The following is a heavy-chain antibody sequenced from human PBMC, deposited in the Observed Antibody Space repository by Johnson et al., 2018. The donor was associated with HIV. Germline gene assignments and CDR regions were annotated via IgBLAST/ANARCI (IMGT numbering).Heavy chain of an antibody. J-gene: IGHJ3*02. V-gene: IGHV3-30-3*01. CDR3: AREEGVGDDYGGKSAFDI. CDR1: GFTFSSYA. Sequence: QVQLVESEGGVVQPGRSLRLSCAASGFTFSSYAMHWVRQAPGKGLEWVAVISYDGSNKYYADSVKGRFTISRDNSKNTLYLQMNSLRAEDTAVYYCAREEGVGDDYGGKSAFDIWGQGTMVTVSS. CDR2: ISYDGSNK. D-gene: IGHD4-23*01.